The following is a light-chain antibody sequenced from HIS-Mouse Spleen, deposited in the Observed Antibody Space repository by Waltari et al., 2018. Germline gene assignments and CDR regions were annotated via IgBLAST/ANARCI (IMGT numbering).Light chain of an antibody. CDR2: RNN. J-gene: IGLJ2*01. CDR1: SSNIGSNY. V-gene: IGLV1-47*01. Sequence: QSVLTQPPSASGTPGQRVTISCSGSSSNIGSNYVYWYQQLPGTAPKLRIYRNNQRPSGVPARFAGSKSGTSASLAISGLRSEDEADYYCAAWDDSLSGPVFGGGTKLTVL. CDR3: AAWDDSLSGPV.